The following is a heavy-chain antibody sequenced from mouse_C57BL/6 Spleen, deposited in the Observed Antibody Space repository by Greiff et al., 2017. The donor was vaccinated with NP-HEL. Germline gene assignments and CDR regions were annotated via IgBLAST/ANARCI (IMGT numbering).Heavy chain of an antibody. CDR1: GYTSTSYW. Sequence: QVQLQQPGAELVKPGASVKLSCKASGYTSTSYWMHWVKQRPGQGLEWIGMIHPNSGSTNYNEKFKSKATLTVDKSSSTAYMQLSSLTSEDSAVYYCARERPLYAMDYWGQGTSVTVSS. J-gene: IGHJ4*01. CDR2: IHPNSGST. CDR3: ARERPLYAMDY. V-gene: IGHV1-64*01.